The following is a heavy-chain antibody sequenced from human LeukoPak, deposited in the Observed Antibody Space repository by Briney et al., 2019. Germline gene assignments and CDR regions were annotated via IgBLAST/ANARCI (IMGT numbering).Heavy chain of an antibody. J-gene: IGHJ4*02. Sequence: GGSLRLSCAASGFTFSSYAMSWVRQAPGKGLEWVSAISGSGGSTYYADSVKGRFTISRDNSENTLYLQMNSLRAEDTAVYYCAKDPYSGSYFDYWGQGTLVTVSS. CDR3: AKDPYSGSYFDY. CDR1: GFTFSSYA. CDR2: ISGSGGST. D-gene: IGHD1-26*01. V-gene: IGHV3-23*01.